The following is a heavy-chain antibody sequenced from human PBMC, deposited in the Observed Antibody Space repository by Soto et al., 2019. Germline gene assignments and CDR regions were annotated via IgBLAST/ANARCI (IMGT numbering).Heavy chain of an antibody. J-gene: IGHJ4*01. Sequence: KPSETLSLTCVVYGDSFGGFYWIWVRQSPGKGLEWIGEISQTETTAYSPSLKSRVSISADTSKKQFSLTLTSVTAADTAVYYCVHSPNVAVDHWGHGTLVTVSS. V-gene: IGHV4-34*01. CDR2: ISQTETT. CDR3: VHSPNVAVDH. D-gene: IGHD2-15*01. CDR1: GDSFGGFY.